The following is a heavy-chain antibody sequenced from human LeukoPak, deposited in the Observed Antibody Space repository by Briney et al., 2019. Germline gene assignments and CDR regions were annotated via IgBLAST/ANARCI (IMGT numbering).Heavy chain of an antibody. CDR3: GRVLEGVWGFYFDY. D-gene: IGHD2-21*01. J-gene: IGHJ4*02. Sequence: PGGSLRLSCAASGFTFSSYAMHWVRQAPGKGREGVAVISYDGSNKSYADSVKGRFTISRDNSKNKLYLQMNSLRAEDTAVYYCGRVLEGVWGFYFDYWGQGTLVTVSS. V-gene: IGHV3-30-3*01. CDR2: ISYDGSNK. CDR1: GFTFSSYA.